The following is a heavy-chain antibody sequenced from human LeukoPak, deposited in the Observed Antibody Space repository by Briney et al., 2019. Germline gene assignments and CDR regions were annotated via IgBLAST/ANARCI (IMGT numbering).Heavy chain of an antibody. J-gene: IGHJ4*02. CDR2: VSGTSEYI. CDR1: GFSFSTYS. CDR3: ARWYSSGWYSDY. Sequence: RGGSLRLSCAASGFSFSTYSMIWVRQAPGKGLEWVSSVSGTSEYIYYADSVRGRFTISRDNAKNTVYLQMNSPRAEDTAVYYCARWYSSGWYSDYWGQGTLVTVSS. D-gene: IGHD6-25*01. V-gene: IGHV3-21*06.